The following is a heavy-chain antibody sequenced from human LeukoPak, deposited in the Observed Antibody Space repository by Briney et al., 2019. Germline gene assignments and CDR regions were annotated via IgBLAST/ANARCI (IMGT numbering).Heavy chain of an antibody. J-gene: IGHJ4*02. CDR2: ISFDGSNK. V-gene: IGHV3-30*19. CDR3: ARDEGVYDSSGQFDY. CDR1: GFTFSSYG. D-gene: IGHD3-22*01. Sequence: GGSLRLSCAASGFTFSSYGMHWVRQAPGKGLEWVAVISFDGSNKYYADSVKGRFTISRDNSKNTLFLQMNSLRAEDTAVYYCARDEGVYDSSGQFDYWGQGTLVTVSS.